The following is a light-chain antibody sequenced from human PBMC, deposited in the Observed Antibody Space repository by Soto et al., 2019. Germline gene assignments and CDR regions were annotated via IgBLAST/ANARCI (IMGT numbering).Light chain of an antibody. CDR1: QSVSSY. J-gene: IGKJ1*01. V-gene: IGKV3-15*01. Sequence: EIVMTQSPATLSVSPGERATLSCRASQSVSSYLAWYQLKPGQAPRLLIYDASTRATGIPARFSGSGSGTEFTLTISSLQSEDVAVYHCLQYNNWPPWTFGQGTRVEIK. CDR3: LQYNNWPPWT. CDR2: DAS.